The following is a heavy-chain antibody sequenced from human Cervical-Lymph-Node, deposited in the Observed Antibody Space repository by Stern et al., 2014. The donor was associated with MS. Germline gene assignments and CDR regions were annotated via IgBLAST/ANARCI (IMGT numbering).Heavy chain of an antibody. J-gene: IGHJ4*02. CDR1: GFIFHDYA. D-gene: IGHD5-12*01. CDR3: AKDLRRGYVGYGAFEN. CDR2: INWNSGVE. Sequence: EVQLVESGGDLVQPGRSLRLSCAVSGFIFHDYAMHWVRQAPGKGPEWAAGINWNSGVEGYADAVKGRFTISRDNAKNSLYLQMNSLRTEDTALYYCAKDLRRGYVGYGAFENWGQGILVTVSS. V-gene: IGHV3-9*01.